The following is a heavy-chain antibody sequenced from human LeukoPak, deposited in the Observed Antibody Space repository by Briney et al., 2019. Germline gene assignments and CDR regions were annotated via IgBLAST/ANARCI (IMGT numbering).Heavy chain of an antibody. D-gene: IGHD1-7*01. V-gene: IGHV4-30-2*01. J-gene: IGHJ4*02. CDR3: ARDRNYAGIDY. CDR2: IYHSGST. Sequence: PSETLSLTCAVSGGSISSGGYSWSWIRQPPGKGLEWIVYIYHSGSTYYHPSLKSRVTISVDRSKNQFSLKLSSVTAADTAVYYCARDRNYAGIDYWGQGTLVTVSS. CDR1: GGSISSGGYS.